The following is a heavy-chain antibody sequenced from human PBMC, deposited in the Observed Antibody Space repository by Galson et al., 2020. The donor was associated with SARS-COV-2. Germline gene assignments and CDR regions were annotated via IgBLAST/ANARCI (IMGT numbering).Heavy chain of an antibody. CDR2: ISYDGSNK. J-gene: IGHJ5*02. V-gene: IGHV3-30-3*01. D-gene: IGHD3-22*01. CDR3: ARDMGGYYGP. Sequence: TGGSLRLSCAASGFTFSSYAMHWVRHAPGQGLEWVSVISYDGSNKYYADSVKGRFTISRDNSKNTLYLQMNSLRAEDTAVYYCARDMGGYYGPGGQGALVTVSS. CDR1: GFTFSSYA.